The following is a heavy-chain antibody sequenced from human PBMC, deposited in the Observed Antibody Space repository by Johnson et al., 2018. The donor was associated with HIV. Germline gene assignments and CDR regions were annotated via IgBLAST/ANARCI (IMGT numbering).Heavy chain of an antibody. V-gene: IGHV3-7*05. CDR2: MKQDGSEQ. J-gene: IGHJ3*02. CDR1: GITFSNYW. Sequence: VQLVESGGDLVQPGGSLRLSCVASGITFSNYWMSWVRQAPGKGLESVANMKQDGSEQYYADPVKGRFTISRDNAKNSLYLQMHSLRAEDTAVYYCARDGPVDWVAAFDIWGQGTLVTVSS. CDR3: ARDGPVDWVAAFDI. D-gene: IGHD3-9*01.